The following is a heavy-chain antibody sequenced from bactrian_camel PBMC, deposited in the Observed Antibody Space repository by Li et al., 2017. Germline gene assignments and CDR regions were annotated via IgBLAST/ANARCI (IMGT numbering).Heavy chain of an antibody. V-gene: IGHV3S55*01. CDR3: AGRSPGLLCLRNTWWAEWAFKH. Sequence: QVQLVESGGGSVQAGGSLTLSCEATGYSEGTHSCMGWFRQAPGKQREAVATMDSVGISFVADSVKGRFTISKDNTKNTLSLSADNLEPGDTAMYYCAGRSPGLLCLRNTWWAEWAFKHWGQGTQVTVS. CDR2: MDSVGIS. D-gene: IGHD7*01. J-gene: IGHJ4*01. CDR1: GYSEGTHS.